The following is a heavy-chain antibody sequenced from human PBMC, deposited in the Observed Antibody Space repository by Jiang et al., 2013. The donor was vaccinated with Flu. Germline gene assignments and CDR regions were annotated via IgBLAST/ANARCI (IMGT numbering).Heavy chain of an antibody. CDR3: ARDDYVWGSYRAFDY. V-gene: IGHV3-33*01. CDR1: GFTFSSYG. D-gene: IGHD3-16*02. CDR2: IWYDGSNK. J-gene: IGHJ4*02. Sequence: SCAASGFTFSSYGMHWVRQAPGKGLEWVAVIWYDGSNKYYADSVKGRFTISRDNSKNTLYLQMNSLRAEDTAVYYCARDDYVWGSYRAFDYWGQGTLVTVSS.